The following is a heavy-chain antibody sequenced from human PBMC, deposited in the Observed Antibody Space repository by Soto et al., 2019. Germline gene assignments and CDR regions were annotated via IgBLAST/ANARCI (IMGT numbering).Heavy chain of an antibody. J-gene: IGHJ4*02. V-gene: IGHV4-4*02. Sequence: QVQLQESGPGLVKPSGTLSLTCAVSGGSISSSNWWSWVRPPPGKGLEWIGEIYHSGSTNYNPTLESRVTRSVDKSKSQFSLKLRSVTAADTAVYYCARCIAAAGPIDYWGQGTLVTVSS. CDR2: IYHSGST. CDR1: GGSISSSNW. CDR3: ARCIAAAGPIDY. D-gene: IGHD6-13*01.